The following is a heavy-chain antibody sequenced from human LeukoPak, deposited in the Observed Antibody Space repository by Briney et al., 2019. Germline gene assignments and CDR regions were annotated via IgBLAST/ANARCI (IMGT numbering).Heavy chain of an antibody. CDR3: AKSKAVAGIDY. J-gene: IGHJ4*02. D-gene: IGHD6-19*01. V-gene: IGHV3-9*01. CDR2: ISWNSGGI. Sequence: PGGSLRLSCAASGFTFDDYAMHWVRQAPGKGLEWVSGISWNSGGIGYADSVKGRFTISRDNAKNSLYLQMNSLRAEDTALYYCAKSKAVAGIDYWGQGTLVTVSS. CDR1: GFTFDDYA.